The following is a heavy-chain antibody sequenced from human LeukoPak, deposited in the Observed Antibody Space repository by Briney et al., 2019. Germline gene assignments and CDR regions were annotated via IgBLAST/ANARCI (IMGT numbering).Heavy chain of an antibody. CDR2: INHSGST. Sequence: SETLSLTCAVYGGSFSGYYWSWIRQLPGKGLEWIGEINHSGSTNYNPSLKSRVTISVDTSKNQFSLKLSSVTAADTAVYYYARDSEFLGGERNAFDIWGQGTMVTVSS. CDR1: GGSFSGYY. D-gene: IGHD3-16*01. CDR3: ARDSEFLGGERNAFDI. V-gene: IGHV4-34*01. J-gene: IGHJ3*02.